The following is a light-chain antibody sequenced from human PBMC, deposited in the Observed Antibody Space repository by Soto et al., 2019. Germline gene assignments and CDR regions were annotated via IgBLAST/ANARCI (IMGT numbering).Light chain of an antibody. Sequence: EVVVTQSPATSSVSPGERATLSCRASQSVSSNLAWYQQKPGQAPRLPIYGASTRATGIPARFSGSGSGTEFTLTISSLQSEDFAVYYCHQYDNWPKTFGQGTRLEIK. CDR3: HQYDNWPKT. V-gene: IGKV3-15*01. CDR2: GAS. J-gene: IGKJ5*01. CDR1: QSVSSN.